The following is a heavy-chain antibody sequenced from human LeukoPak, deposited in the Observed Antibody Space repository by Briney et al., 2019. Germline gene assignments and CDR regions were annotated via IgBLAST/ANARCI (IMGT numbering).Heavy chain of an antibody. CDR1: GFVFSNYW. Sequence: GGSLRLSCAASGFVFSNYWMHWVRQAPGKGLVWVSRINRDGSNTNYADSVKGRITISRDNAKNTLYLQMNGLRAEDTAIYYCVRDTSSNFDYWGQGTLVTVSS. D-gene: IGHD6-13*01. CDR2: INRDGSNT. J-gene: IGHJ4*02. CDR3: VRDTSSNFDY. V-gene: IGHV3-74*01.